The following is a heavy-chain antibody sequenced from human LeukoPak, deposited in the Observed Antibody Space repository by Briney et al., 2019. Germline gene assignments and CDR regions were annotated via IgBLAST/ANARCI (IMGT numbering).Heavy chain of an antibody. CDR2: IIPIFGTA. D-gene: IGHD3-3*01. V-gene: IGHV1-69*05. Sequence: ASVKVSCKASGGTFSSYAISWVRQAPGQGLEWMGGIIPIFGTANYAQKFQGRVTITTDESTRTAYMELSSLRSEDTAVYYCARVPIPGFLEWFDPDNWFDPWGQGTLVTVSS. CDR1: GGTFSSYA. J-gene: IGHJ5*02. CDR3: ARVPIPGFLEWFDPDNWFDP.